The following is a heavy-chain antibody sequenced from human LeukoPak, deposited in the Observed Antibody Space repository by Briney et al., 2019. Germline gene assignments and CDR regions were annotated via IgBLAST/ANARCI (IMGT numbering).Heavy chain of an antibody. CDR3: ARTYYDILTGRTFDY. CDR1: GYSISSGYY. J-gene: IGHJ4*02. CDR2: IYYSGST. D-gene: IGHD3-9*01. Sequence: SETLSLTCAVSGYSISSGYYWGWIRQPPGKGLEWIGSIYYSGSTYYNPSLKSRVTISVDTSKNQFSLKLSSVTAADTAVYYCARTYYDILTGRTFDYWGQGTLVTVSS. V-gene: IGHV4-38-2*01.